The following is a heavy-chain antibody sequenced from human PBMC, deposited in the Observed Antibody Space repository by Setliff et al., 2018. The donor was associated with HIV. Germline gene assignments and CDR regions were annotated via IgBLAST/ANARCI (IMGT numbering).Heavy chain of an antibody. Sequence: PSETLSLTCAVDGGSFSGYYWSWIRQPPGKGLEWIGEINHSGSTNYNPSLKSRVTISLDTSKSQFSLKLTSVTAADTAVYYCARGVYSSGWYLLTRLDPWGQGVLVTVSS. V-gene: IGHV4-34*01. J-gene: IGHJ5*02. CDR3: ARGVYSSGWYLLTRLDP. CDR1: GGSFSGYY. D-gene: IGHD6-19*01. CDR2: INHSGST.